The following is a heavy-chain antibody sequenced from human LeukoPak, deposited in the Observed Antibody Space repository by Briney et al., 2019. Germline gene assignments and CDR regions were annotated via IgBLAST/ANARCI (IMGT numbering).Heavy chain of an antibody. CDR1: GFTFSSYG. D-gene: IGHD3-10*01. J-gene: IGHJ4*02. CDR2: ISYDGSNK. V-gene: IGHV3-30*18. Sequence: GGSLRLSRAASGFTFSSYGMHWVRQAPGKGLEWVAVISYDGSNKYYADSVKGRFTISRDNSKNTLYLQMNSLRAEDTAVYYCAKDQYYGSGSFDYWGQGTLVTVSS. CDR3: AKDQYYGSGSFDY.